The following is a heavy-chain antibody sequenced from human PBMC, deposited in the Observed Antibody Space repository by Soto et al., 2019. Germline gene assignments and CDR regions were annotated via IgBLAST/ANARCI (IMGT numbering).Heavy chain of an antibody. CDR2: VNPSGGSA. D-gene: IGHD2-15*01. CDR1: GYIFTAYS. CDR3: AREENCRGGTCYSEYFHH. Sequence: QVQLVQSWAEVKKPGASVKVSCKTSGYIFTAYSMHWVRQAPGQGLEWMGVVNPSGGSAHYAQSFEGRVTLTRDTSTSTFYMELSSLRSEDTAVYYCAREENCRGGTCYSEYFHHWGQGTLVTDSS. V-gene: IGHV1-46*01. J-gene: IGHJ1*01.